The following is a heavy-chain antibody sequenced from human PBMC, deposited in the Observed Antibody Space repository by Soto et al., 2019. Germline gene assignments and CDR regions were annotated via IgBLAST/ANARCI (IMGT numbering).Heavy chain of an antibody. J-gene: IGHJ5*02. V-gene: IGHV1-2*04. CDR2: INPNSGGT. Sequence: ASVKVSCKASGYTFTGYYMHWVRQAPGQGLEWMGWINPNSGGTNYAQKFQGWVTMTRDTSISTAYMELSGLRSDDTAVYYCARLARKSAAIGGYNWFDPGGQGTLVTVSS. CDR3: ARLARKSAAIGGYNWFDP. CDR1: GYTFTGYY. D-gene: IGHD2-2*02.